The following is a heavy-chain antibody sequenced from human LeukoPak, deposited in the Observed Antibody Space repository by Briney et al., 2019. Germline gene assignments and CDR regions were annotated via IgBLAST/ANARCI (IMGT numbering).Heavy chain of an antibody. Sequence: PSETLSLTCAVYGGSFSGYYWSWIRQPPGKGLEWIGEINHSGSTNYNPSLKSRVTISVDTSKNQFSLKLSSVTAADTAVYYCARAGYSSGWPIIAFDPWGQGTLVTVSS. J-gene: IGHJ5*02. CDR2: INHSGST. CDR1: GGSFSGYY. D-gene: IGHD6-19*01. CDR3: ARAGYSSGWPIIAFDP. V-gene: IGHV4-34*01.